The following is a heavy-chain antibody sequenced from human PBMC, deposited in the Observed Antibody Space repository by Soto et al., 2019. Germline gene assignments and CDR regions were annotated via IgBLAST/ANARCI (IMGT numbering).Heavy chain of an antibody. V-gene: IGHV3-21*01. Sequence: EVQLVESGGGLVKPGGSLRLSCAVSSFTFRSYSMNCVREATGEGLEWVSSISSSSSYIYYADSVKGRFTISRDNAKNSLYLQMNSLRAEDTAVYYCARERDILTGYRYYFDYWGQGTLVTVSS. J-gene: IGHJ4*02. CDR1: SFTFRSYS. CDR2: ISSSSSYI. D-gene: IGHD3-9*01. CDR3: ARERDILTGYRYYFDY.